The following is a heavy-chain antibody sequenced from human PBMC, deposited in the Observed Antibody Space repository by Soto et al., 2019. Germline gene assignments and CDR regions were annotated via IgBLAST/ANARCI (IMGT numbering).Heavy chain of an antibody. CDR1: GSTFTAFY. V-gene: IGHV1-2*02. CDR2: VNPNTGVT. J-gene: IGHJ5*02. Sequence: ASVKVSCKASGSTFTAFYVNWVRQAPGQGLEWMGWVNPNTGVTKYAQKFQGRVTMTRDTSINTAYMELSGLTSDDTAVYYCTTLRLDPWGQRTLGTVSS. CDR3: TTLRLDP. D-gene: IGHD3-9*01.